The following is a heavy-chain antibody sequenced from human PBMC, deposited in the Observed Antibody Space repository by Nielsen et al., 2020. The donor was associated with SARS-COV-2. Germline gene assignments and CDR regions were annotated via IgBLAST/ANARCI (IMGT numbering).Heavy chain of an antibody. CDR2: IKSKTDGGIT. J-gene: IGHJ4*02. CDR3: TTTMTTVVTPLSY. V-gene: IGHV3-15*01. D-gene: IGHD4-23*01. CDR1: GFTFSSYS. Sequence: GGSLRLSCAASGFTFSSYSMSWVRQAPGKGLEWVGRIKSKTDGGITDYAAPVKGRFTISRDDSKNTLYLQMNSLKTEDTAVYYCTTTMTTVVTPLSYWGQGTLVTVSS.